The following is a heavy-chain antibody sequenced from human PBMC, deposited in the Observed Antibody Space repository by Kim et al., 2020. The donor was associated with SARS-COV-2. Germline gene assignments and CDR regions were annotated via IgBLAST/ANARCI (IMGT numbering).Heavy chain of an antibody. CDR1: GFTFSNAW. Sequence: GGSLRLSCAASGFTFSNAWMSWVRQAPGKGLEWVGRIKSKTDGGTTDYAAPGKGRFTISRDDSKNTLYMQMNSLKTEDTAVYYCTTEAMTAHYDILTGDNWFDPWGQGTLVTVSS. CDR2: IKSKTDGGTT. V-gene: IGHV3-15*01. J-gene: IGHJ5*02. CDR3: TTEAMTAHYDILTGDNWFDP. D-gene: IGHD3-9*01.